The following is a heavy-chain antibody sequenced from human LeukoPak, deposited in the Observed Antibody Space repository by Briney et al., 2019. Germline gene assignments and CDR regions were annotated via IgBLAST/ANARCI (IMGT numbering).Heavy chain of an antibody. J-gene: IGHJ4*02. CDR1: GGSFSGYY. CDR3: ARHGRWKYSSKRRSCFDY. CDR2: INHSGST. V-gene: IGHV4-34*01. D-gene: IGHD6-13*01. Sequence: SETLSLTCAVYGGSFSGYYWSWIRQPPGKGLEWIGEINHSGSTNYNPSLKSRVTISVDTSKNQFSLKLSSVTAADTAVYYCARHGRWKYSSKRRSCFDYWGQGTLVTVSS.